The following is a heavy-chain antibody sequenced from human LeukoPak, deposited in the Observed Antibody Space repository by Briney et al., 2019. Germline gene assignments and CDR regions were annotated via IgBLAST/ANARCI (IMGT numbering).Heavy chain of an antibody. J-gene: IGHJ4*02. CDR3: ARLAAAGTGRGNFDY. CDR1: GGSFSGYY. Sequence: SETLSLTCAVYGGSFSGYYCSWIRQPPGKGLEWIGEINHSGSTNYNPSLKSRVTISVDTSKNQFSLKLSSVTAADTAVYYCARLAAAGTGRGNFDYWSQGTLVTVSS. D-gene: IGHD6-13*01. V-gene: IGHV4-34*01. CDR2: INHSGST.